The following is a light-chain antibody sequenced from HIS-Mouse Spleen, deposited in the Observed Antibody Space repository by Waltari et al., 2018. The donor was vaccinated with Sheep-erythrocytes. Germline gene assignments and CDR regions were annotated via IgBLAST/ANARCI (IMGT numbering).Light chain of an antibody. J-gene: IGKJ1*01. CDR2: DAS. CDR3: QQFNNYPRT. Sequence: DIQMTQSPSSLSASVGDRVTITCQASQDISNYLNWYQQKPGKAPKLPIYDASNLETGVPSRFSGSGSGTDFTFTISSLQPEDFATYYCQQFNNYPRTFGQGTKVEIK. V-gene: IGKV1-33*01. CDR1: QDISNY.